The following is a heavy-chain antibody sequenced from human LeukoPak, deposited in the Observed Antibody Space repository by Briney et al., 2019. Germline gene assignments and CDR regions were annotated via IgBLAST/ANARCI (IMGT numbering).Heavy chain of an antibody. J-gene: IGHJ4*02. D-gene: IGHD2-15*01. CDR3: ARDDIPVI. CDR1: GFSVSDYY. Sequence: GGSLRLSCAASGFSVSDYYMNWVRQAPGKGLEWVSFIYSGGRTYYADSVKGRFTISRDNSRDTLYLQMNSLRVEDTAVYYCARDDIPVIWGQGTLVTASS. CDR2: IYSGGRT. V-gene: IGHV3-53*01.